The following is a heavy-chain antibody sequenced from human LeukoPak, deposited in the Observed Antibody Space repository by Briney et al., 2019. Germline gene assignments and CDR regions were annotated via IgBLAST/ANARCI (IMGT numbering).Heavy chain of an antibody. CDR3: ARYSHYFDY. CDR1: GYSISSGYY. Sequence: SETLSLTWAVTGYSISSGYYWGWIRQPRGKGLEWIGSIYHSGSTYYNPSLKSRVTISVDTSKNQFSLKLSSVTAADTAVYYCARYSHYFDYWGQGTLVTVSS. CDR2: IYHSGST. J-gene: IGHJ4*02. V-gene: IGHV4-38-2*01. D-gene: IGHD6-13*01.